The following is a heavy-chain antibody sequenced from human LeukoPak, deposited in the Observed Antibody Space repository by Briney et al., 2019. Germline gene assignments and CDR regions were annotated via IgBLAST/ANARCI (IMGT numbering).Heavy chain of an antibody. CDR1: GFTFSGYS. CDR3: AGVRYCSGGSCYSVAFDI. D-gene: IGHD2-15*01. V-gene: IGHV3-21*01. J-gene: IGHJ3*02. CDR2: ISSSSSYI. Sequence: PGGSLRLSCAASGFTFSGYSMNWVRQAPGKGLEWVSSISSSSSYIYYADSVKGRFTISRDNAKNSLYLQMNSLRAEDTAVYYCAGVRYCSGGSCYSVAFDISGQRTMVNVSS.